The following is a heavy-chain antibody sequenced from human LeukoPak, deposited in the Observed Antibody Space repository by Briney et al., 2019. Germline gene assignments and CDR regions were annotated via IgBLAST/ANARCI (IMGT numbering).Heavy chain of an antibody. CDR1: GFIFSNYN. D-gene: IGHD5-18*01. CDR2: ISSSSGTI. Sequence: GGSLRLSCAASGFIFSNYNMNWVRQTPGKGLEWLSYISSSSGTIYYADSVKGRFTISGDNARNSLYLQMNSLRAEDTAVYYCARALGYSYGYAVDYWGQGTLVTVSS. CDR3: ARALGYSYGYAVDY. V-gene: IGHV3-48*01. J-gene: IGHJ4*02.